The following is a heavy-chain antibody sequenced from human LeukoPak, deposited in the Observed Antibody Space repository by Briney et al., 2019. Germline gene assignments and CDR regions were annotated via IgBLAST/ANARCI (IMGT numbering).Heavy chain of an antibody. CDR3: AKEGPLTAGDY. Sequence: GGSLRLSCTASGFIFNDFWMSWVRQAPGKGLEWVSSIISSSSYIYYADSVKGRFTISRDNAKNSLYLQMNSLRAEDTAIYYCAKEGPLTAGDYWGQGTLVTVSP. J-gene: IGHJ4*02. CDR1: GFIFNDFW. CDR2: IISSSSYI. D-gene: IGHD3-9*01. V-gene: IGHV3-21*01.